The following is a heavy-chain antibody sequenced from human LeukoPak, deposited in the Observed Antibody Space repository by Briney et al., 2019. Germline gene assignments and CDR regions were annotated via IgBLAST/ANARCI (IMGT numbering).Heavy chain of an antibody. Sequence: PSETLSLTCTVSGGSISSYYWSWIRQPPGKGLEWLGYIYYSGSTNYNPSLKSRVTISVDTSKNQFSLKLSSVTAADTAVYYCARLSAAYYGMDVWGQGTTVTVSS. D-gene: IGHD6-13*01. J-gene: IGHJ6*02. CDR3: ARLSAAYYGMDV. CDR2: IYYSGST. CDR1: GGSISSYY. V-gene: IGHV4-59*08.